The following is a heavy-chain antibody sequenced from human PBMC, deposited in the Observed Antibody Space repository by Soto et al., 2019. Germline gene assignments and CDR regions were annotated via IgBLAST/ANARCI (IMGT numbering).Heavy chain of an antibody. J-gene: IGHJ4*02. Sequence: ASVKVSCKTSGYTFADYGINWVRQAPGQGLEWMGWISVYNDNTNYAQNLQDRVTMTTDTSMSTAYLELRGLRSDDTAVYYCARADAVITINFDYWGQGTLVTVSS. V-gene: IGHV1-18*01. D-gene: IGHD3-9*01. CDR1: GYTFADYG. CDR3: ARADAVITINFDY. CDR2: ISVYNDNT.